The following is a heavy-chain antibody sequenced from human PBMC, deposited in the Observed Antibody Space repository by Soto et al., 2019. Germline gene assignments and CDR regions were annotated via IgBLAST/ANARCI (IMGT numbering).Heavy chain of an antibody. V-gene: IGHV3-30-3*01. J-gene: IGHJ4*02. Sequence: QVQLVESGGGVVQPGRSLRLSCAASEFSFNIYTMHWVRQAPGKGLEWVAVISDDGSKEYYADSVKGRFTISRDNSKNKLYMQMNSLRAEDTAVYYCAREVYYDFWSGFNTHPYYFDYWGQGTLVTVSS. D-gene: IGHD3-3*01. CDR1: EFSFNIYT. CDR3: AREVYYDFWSGFNTHPYYFDY. CDR2: ISDDGSKE.